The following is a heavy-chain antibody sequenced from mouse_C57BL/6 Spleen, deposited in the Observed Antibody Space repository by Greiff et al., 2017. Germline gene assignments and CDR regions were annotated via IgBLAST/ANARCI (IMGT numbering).Heavy chain of an antibody. CDR1: GYNFTSYW. Sequence: QVQLQQPGAELVKPGASVKMSCKASGYNFTSYWITWVKQRPGQGLEWIGDIYPGSGSTNYNEKFKSKATLTVDTSSSATYMQRSSLTSADSAVYYCARRDDGVYWGQGTTLTVSS. CDR3: ARRDDGVY. J-gene: IGHJ2*01. V-gene: IGHV1-55*01. CDR2: IYPGSGST. D-gene: IGHD2-3*01.